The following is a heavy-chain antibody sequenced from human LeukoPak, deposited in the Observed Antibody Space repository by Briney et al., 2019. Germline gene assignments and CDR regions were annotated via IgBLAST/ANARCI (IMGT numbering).Heavy chain of an antibody. CDR1: GYSFTSYW. V-gene: IGHV5-10-1*01. D-gene: IGHD3-10*01. Sequence: GESLKISCKGSGYSFTSYWISWVRQMPGKGLEWMGRIDPSDSYTNYSPSFQGHVTISADKSISTAYLQWSSLKAPDTAMYYCASYYGSGSYYGYWGQGTLVTVSS. CDR2: IDPSDSYT. J-gene: IGHJ4*02. CDR3: ASYYGSGSYYGY.